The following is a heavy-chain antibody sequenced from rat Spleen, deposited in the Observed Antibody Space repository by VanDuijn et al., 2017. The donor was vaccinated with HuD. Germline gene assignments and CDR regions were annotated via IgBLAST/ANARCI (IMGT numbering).Heavy chain of an antibody. V-gene: IGHV3-1*01. D-gene: IGHD1-1*01. CDR1: GYSITSNF. CDR2: ISYSGST. CDR3: ATYRGSLQWPFDY. J-gene: IGHJ2*01. Sequence: EVQLQESGPGLVKPSQSLSLTCSVTGYSITSNFWGWIRKFPGNKMEWVGDISYSGSTSYHPSLNSRISITRDTSKNQFFLQLNSVTADDTATYYCATYRGSLQWPFDYWGQGVMVTVSS.